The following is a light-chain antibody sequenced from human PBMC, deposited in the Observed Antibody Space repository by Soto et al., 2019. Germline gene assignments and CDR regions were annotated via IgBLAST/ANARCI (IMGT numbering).Light chain of an antibody. CDR2: FAS. V-gene: IGKV1-9*01. CDR1: QGISNL. Sequence: DSQLTQSPSFLSASEGDRVTIACRASQGISNLLAWYQQKPGKAPKLLISFASTLQSGVPSRFTGSGSGTEFTLTISSLQPEDFATYYCQQFNSYPRTFGQGTKVEIK. J-gene: IGKJ1*01. CDR3: QQFNSYPRT.